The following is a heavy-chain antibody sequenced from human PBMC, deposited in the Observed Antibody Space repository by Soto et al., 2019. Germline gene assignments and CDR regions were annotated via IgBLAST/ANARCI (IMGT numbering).Heavy chain of an antibody. CDR3: ARDPRGYCTGGRCYSQDH. D-gene: IGHD2-15*01. V-gene: IGHV1-46*01. Sequence: QVQLVQSGAEVKPPGASVRISCKASGYTFTSYFIHWVRQAPGEGLEWMGIINPSDGRATYARRFQGRVTMTRDTSTSTVYMELRSLRSEDTAVHYCARDPRGYCTGGRCYSQDHWGQGTLVTVSS. J-gene: IGHJ4*02. CDR2: INPSDGRA. CDR1: GYTFTSYF.